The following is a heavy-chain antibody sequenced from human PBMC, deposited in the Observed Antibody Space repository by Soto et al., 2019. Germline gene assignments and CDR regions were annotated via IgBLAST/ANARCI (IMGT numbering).Heavy chain of an antibody. CDR2: IYYSGST. Sequence: SETLSLTCTVSGGSISTTGYYWVWIRQAPGKGLEWIGSIYYSGSTYYNPSLKSRVTISIDTSKNQFSLKLSSVTAADTAVYFCAIPSQIARAGSGSDYWGQGTLVTVSS. CDR1: GGSISTTGYY. J-gene: IGHJ4*02. D-gene: IGHD3-22*01. CDR3: AIPSQIARAGSGSDY. V-gene: IGHV4-39*01.